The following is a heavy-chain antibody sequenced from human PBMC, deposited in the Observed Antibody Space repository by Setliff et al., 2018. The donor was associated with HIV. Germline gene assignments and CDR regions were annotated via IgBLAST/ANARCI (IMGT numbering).Heavy chain of an antibody. V-gene: IGHV4-39*01. D-gene: IGHD6-19*01. J-gene: IGHJ4*02. CDR1: AGSIGSSTYY. CDR3: IIAYSSGWLSPMGFDS. Sequence: SETLSLTCTVSAGSIGSSTYYWAWIRQPPGKGLEWIGTIYYSGSTYYNPSLRSRATTSVDTSKNQFSLKLSSVTAADTAMYYCIIAYSSGWLSPMGFDSWGQGTLVTVSS. CDR2: IYYSGST.